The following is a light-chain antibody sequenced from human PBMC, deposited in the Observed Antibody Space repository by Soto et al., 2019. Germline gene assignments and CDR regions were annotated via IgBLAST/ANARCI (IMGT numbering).Light chain of an antibody. CDR1: QNIGTW. CDR2: EAS. V-gene: IGKV1-5*01. J-gene: IGKJ3*01. Sequence: DIQMTQSPSTLSASVGDRVTITCRASQNIGTWLAWYQQKPGKAPKLLIYEASSFERGVPSRFSGSGSGTEFTLTISGLQPDDAATYYCQQSFNTPFTFGPGTKVDVK. CDR3: QQSFNTPFT.